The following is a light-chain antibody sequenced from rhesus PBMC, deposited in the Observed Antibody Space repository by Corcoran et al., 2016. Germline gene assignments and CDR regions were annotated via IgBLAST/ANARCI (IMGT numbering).Light chain of an antibody. CDR2: KAS. CDR1: QGISSY. Sequence: DIQMTQSPSSLSASVGDTVTITCRASQGISSYLAWYQQKPWKAPKLLISKASTLQSGVPSRFSGSGSGTDFTLTISSLQPEDFATYYCQQHNSYPLTFGGGTKVEIK. V-gene: IGKV1-25*01. J-gene: IGKJ4*01. CDR3: QQHNSYPLT.